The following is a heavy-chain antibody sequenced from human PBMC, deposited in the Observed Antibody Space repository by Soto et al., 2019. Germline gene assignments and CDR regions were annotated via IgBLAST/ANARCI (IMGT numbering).Heavy chain of an antibody. CDR3: IPGGD. V-gene: IGHV3-7*05. D-gene: IGHD3-16*01. CDR1: GFSFSHHW. Sequence: EVQVVESGGGLVQPGGSLRLSCAASGFSFSHHWMTWVRQAPGKGLEWVASLNQDGSEIYYVDTTKGRFTISRDNAKNSLYLQMNVLSAEETAVYYCIPGGDWGQGTRVSVSS. CDR2: LNQDGSEI. J-gene: IGHJ1*01.